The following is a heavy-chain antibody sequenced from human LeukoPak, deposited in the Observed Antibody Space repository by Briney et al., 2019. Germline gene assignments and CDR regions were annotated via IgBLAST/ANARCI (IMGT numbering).Heavy chain of an antibody. CDR2: INHSGST. Sequence: KPSETLSLTCAVYGVSFSGYYWSWIRQPPGKGLEWIGEINHSGSTNYNPSLKSRVTISVDTSTNQSSLKLSSVTAADTAVYYCARVIAVAGGSYYCDYWGQGTLVTVSS. CDR1: GVSFSGYY. J-gene: IGHJ4*02. CDR3: ARVIAVAGGSYYCDY. V-gene: IGHV4-34*01. D-gene: IGHD6-19*01.